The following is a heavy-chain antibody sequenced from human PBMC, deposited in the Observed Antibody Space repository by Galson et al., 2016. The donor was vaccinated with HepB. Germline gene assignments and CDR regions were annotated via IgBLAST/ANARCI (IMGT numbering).Heavy chain of an antibody. CDR2: IYSSGNT. CDR3: ARDNGV. J-gene: IGHJ4*02. Sequence: LRLSCAASGFPVSNNYLSWVRQAPGKGLELVSLIYSSGNTWYADSVKGRFTISRDNPKNTLYLQMNSLRAEDTAVYYCARDNGVWGQGTLVTVSS. V-gene: IGHV3-53*01. D-gene: IGHD2-8*01. CDR1: GFPVSNNY.